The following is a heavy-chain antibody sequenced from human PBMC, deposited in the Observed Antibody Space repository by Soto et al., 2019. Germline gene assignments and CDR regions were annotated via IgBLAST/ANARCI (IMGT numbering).Heavy chain of an antibody. Sequence: ASVKVSCKASGYTFTSYAMHWVRQAPGQRLEWMGWINAGNGNTKYSQKFQGRVTITRDTSASTAYMELSSLRSEDTAVYYCARASVAAGTPQKAFDIWGQGTMVT. V-gene: IGHV1-3*01. CDR3: ARASVAAGTPQKAFDI. CDR2: INAGNGNT. D-gene: IGHD6-19*01. J-gene: IGHJ3*02. CDR1: GYTFTSYA.